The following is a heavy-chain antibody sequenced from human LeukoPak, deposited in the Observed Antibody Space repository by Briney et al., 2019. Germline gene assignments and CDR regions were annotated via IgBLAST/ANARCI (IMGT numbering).Heavy chain of an antibody. J-gene: IGHJ3*02. CDR3: AREEEVTTVAFDI. D-gene: IGHD3-3*01. Sequence: ASVKVSCKASGGTFSSYAISWVRQAPGQGLEWMGGIIPIFGTANYAQKFQGRVTITADESTSTAYMELSSLRSEDTAVYYCAREEEVTTVAFDIWGQGTMVTVSS. CDR1: GGTFSSYA. CDR2: IIPIFGTA. V-gene: IGHV1-69*13.